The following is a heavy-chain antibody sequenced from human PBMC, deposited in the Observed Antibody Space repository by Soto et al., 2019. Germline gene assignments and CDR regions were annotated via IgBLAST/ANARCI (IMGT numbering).Heavy chain of an antibody. CDR3: SRGGGYYYIDV. CDR2: VRSKDHGGTK. CDR1: GFTFGDSA. Sequence: EVQLVESGGGLVQPGRSLRLSCTTSGFTFGDSAMSWFRQAPGKGLEWVGFVRSKDHGGTKVYAASVKGRFTISRDASKSIAYLQMDSLKIEDTADYYCSRGGGYYYIDVWGKGTTVTVSS. J-gene: IGHJ6*03. D-gene: IGHD5-12*01. V-gene: IGHV3-49*03.